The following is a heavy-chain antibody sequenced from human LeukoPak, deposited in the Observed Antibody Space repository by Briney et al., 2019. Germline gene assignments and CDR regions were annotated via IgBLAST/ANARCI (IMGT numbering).Heavy chain of an antibody. V-gene: IGHV1-8*01. D-gene: IGHD5/OR15-5a*01. CDR2: MNPNSGNT. CDR1: GYTFTSYD. J-gene: IGHJ4*02. CDR3: ARSSTARLRSFDY. Sequence: GASVKVSCKASGYTFTSYDINWVRQATGQGLEWMGWMNPNSGNTGYAQKFQGRVTMSRNTSISTPYMELSSLRSEDTAVYYCARSSTARLRSFDYRGQGTLVTVSS.